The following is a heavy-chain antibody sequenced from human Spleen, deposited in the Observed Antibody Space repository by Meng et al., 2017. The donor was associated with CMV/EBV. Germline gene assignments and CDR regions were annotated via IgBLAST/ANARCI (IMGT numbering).Heavy chain of an antibody. CDR2: IGATAGGT. Sequence: GESLKISCAASGFTFSNAWMTWVRQAPGKGLEWVSSIGATAGGTYYADSVKGRFTISRDNAKNTLYLQMNSLRAEDTAVYYCAKYSAVGERLYYFDYWGQGTLVTVSS. D-gene: IGHD2-21*01. CDR1: GFTFSNAW. J-gene: IGHJ4*02. V-gene: IGHV3-23*01. CDR3: AKYSAVGERLYYFDY.